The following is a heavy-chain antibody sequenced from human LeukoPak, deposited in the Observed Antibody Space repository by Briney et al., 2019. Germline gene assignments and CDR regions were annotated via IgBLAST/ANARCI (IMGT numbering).Heavy chain of an antibody. Sequence: GGSLRFSGAASGFTFSSYGMHWVRQAPGKELEGVAFIRYDGSNKYYADSVKGRFTISRDNSKNTLYLQMNSLRAEDTAVYYCARDSRGAARRFYYYYMDVWGKGTTVTVSS. D-gene: IGHD6-6*01. CDR1: GFTFSSYG. CDR2: IRYDGSNK. J-gene: IGHJ6*03. CDR3: ARDSRGAARRFYYYYMDV. V-gene: IGHV3-30*02.